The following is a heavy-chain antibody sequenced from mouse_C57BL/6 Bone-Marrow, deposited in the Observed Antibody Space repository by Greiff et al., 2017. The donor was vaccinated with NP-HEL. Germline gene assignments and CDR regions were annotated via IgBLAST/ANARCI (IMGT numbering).Heavy chain of an antibody. CDR2: INPDSSTI. Sequence: EVKLQESGGGLVQPGGSLKLSCAASGIDFSRYWMSWVRRAPGKGLEWIGEINPDSSTINYAPSLKDKFIISRDNAKNTLYLQMSKVRSEDTALYYCARYYYGSSPLYYAMDYWGQGTSVTVSS. CDR3: ARYYYGSSPLYYAMDY. V-gene: IGHV4-1*01. J-gene: IGHJ4*01. CDR1: GIDFSRYW. D-gene: IGHD1-1*01.